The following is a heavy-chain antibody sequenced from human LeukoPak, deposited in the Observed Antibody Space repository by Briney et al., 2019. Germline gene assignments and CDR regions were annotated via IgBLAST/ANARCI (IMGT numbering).Heavy chain of an antibody. CDR1: GGSISSYY. CDR3: ARRPGPFDF. V-gene: IGHV4-59*12. CDR2: IYYSGST. J-gene: IGHJ4*02. Sequence: SETLSLTCTVSGGSISSYYWSWIRQPPGKGLEWIGYIYYSGSTNYNPSLKSRVTISVDTSKNQFSLKLSSVTAADTAVYYCARRPGPFDFWGQGTLVTVSS.